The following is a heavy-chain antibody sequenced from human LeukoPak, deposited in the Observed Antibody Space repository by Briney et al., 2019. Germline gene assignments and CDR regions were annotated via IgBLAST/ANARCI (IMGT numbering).Heavy chain of an antibody. CDR1: GFTFSSYA. CDR3: ASSTYSYYGMDV. CDR2: ISGSGGST. J-gene: IGHJ6*02. D-gene: IGHD2-2*01. V-gene: IGHV3-23*01. Sequence: GSLRLSCAASGFTFSSYAMSWVRQAPGKGLEWVSAISGSGGSTYYADSVKGRFTISRDNSKNTLYLQMNSLRAEDTAVYYCASSTYSYYGMDVWGQGTTVTVSS.